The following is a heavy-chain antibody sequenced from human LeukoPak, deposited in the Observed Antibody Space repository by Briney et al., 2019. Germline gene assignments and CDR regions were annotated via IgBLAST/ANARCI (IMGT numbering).Heavy chain of an antibody. V-gene: IGHV4-30-4*02. CDR3: ARAPRYSSSWYKPYYFDY. CDR1: GGSISSGDYY. D-gene: IGHD6-13*01. CDR2: IYYSGST. J-gene: IGHJ4*02. Sequence: SETLSLTCTVSGGSISSGDYYWSWIRQPPGKGLEWIGYIYYSGSTYYNPSLKSRVTISVDTSENQFSLKLSSVTAADTAVYYCARAPRYSSSWYKPYYFDYWGQGTLVTVSS.